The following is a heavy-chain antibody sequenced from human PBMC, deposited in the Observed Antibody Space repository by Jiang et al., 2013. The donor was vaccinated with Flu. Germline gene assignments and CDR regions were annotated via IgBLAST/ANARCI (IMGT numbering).Heavy chain of an antibody. CDR3: VRQGFNSATSRPLWYFDL. CDR1: GDSFRSDNHY. V-gene: IGHV4-39*01. J-gene: IGHJ2*01. Sequence: GPGLVKPSETLSLTCGVSGDSFRSDNHYWGWIRQSPGKGREWIGSFSFGGYTYYKPAFKNRATISGDKSKNQFSLSLTSVSAADAAVYFCVRQGFNSATSRPLWYFDLWGRGALVTVSS. CDR2: FSFGGYT. D-gene: IGHD6-6*01.